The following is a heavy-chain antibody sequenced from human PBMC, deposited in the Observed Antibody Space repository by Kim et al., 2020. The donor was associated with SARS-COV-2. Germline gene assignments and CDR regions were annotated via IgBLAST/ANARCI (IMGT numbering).Heavy chain of an antibody. D-gene: IGHD1-1*01. J-gene: IGHJ4*02. Sequence: ASVKVSCKASGDIFTNYGFIWVRQAPGQGLEWMGWISAYSGEKNYAPRFQGRIVMTTETSTTTVYMELSSLTYDDTAGYYCARDRNNIFEGGYWGQGTL. V-gene: IGHV1-18*01. CDR2: ISAYSGEK. CDR3: ARDRNNIFEGGY. CDR1: GDIFTNYG.